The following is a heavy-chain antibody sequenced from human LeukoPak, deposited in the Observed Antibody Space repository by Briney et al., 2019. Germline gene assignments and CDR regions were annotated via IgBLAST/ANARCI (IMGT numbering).Heavy chain of an antibody. J-gene: IGHJ3*02. CDR3: ARGDAFDI. CDR2: INSDESGA. V-gene: IGHV3-74*01. Sequence: GGSLTLSCAASEFTFSNYWMHWVRQAPGKGLVWVARINSDESGATYADSVKGRFTISRDNSKNTLYLQMNSLRAEDTAVYYCARGDAFDIWGQGTMVTVSS. CDR1: EFTFSNYW.